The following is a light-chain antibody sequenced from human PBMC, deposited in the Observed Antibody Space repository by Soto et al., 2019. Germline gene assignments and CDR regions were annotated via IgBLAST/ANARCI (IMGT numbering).Light chain of an antibody. CDR1: QSITNY. J-gene: IGKJ1*01. CDR3: QQYGNLWT. V-gene: IGKV1-5*03. CDR2: KAS. Sequence: DIQLTQSPSTLSASVGDRVTISCRASQSITNYLAWYQQKPGKAPKLLIYKASTLESGVPSTFSGSGSGTEFSLTISSLQPDDFATYYCQQYGNLWTFGQGTKVDIK.